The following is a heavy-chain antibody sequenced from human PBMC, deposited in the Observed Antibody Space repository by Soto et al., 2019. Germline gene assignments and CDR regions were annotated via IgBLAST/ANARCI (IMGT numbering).Heavy chain of an antibody. Sequence: PGGSLRLSCAASGFTFDDYAMHWVRQAPGKGLEWVLGIGWNSGSIGYADSVKGRFTISRDNAKNALYLQMNSLRAEDTALYYCAKGDSSSWDWGGQGTLVTVSS. CDR2: IGWNSGSI. D-gene: IGHD6-13*01. CDR3: AKGDSSSWDW. V-gene: IGHV3-9*01. CDR1: GFTFDDYA. J-gene: IGHJ4*02.